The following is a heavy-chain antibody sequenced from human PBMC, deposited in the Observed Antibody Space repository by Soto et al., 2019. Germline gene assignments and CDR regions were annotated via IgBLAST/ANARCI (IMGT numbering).Heavy chain of an antibody. CDR3: ASWHEREHAYDV. J-gene: IGHJ3*01. V-gene: IGHV3-53*01. CDR1: GFNVSGKRY. D-gene: IGHD1-1*01. Sequence: PGGSLRVSCASLGFNVSGKRYLAWFRQAPGKGLEWISALYDVDGTFYADSVKGRFTTSSDSSKTTVYLQMNGLRPDDTAVYYCASWHEREHAYDVWGRGTPVTGSS. CDR2: LYDVDGT.